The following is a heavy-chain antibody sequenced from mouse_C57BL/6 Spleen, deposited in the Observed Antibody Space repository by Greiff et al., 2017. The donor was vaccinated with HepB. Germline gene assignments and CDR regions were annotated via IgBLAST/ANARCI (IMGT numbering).Heavy chain of an antibody. Sequence: QVQLQQSGAELARPGASVKLSCKASGYTFTSYGISWVKQRPGQGLEWIGEIYPRSGNTYYNEKFKGKATLTADKSSSTAYMELRSLTSEDSAVYFCARRNGGSSYYFDYWGQGTTLTVSA. CDR3: ARRNGGSSYYFDY. CDR2: IYPRSGNT. V-gene: IGHV1-81*01. CDR1: GYTFTSYG. J-gene: IGHJ2*01. D-gene: IGHD1-1*01.